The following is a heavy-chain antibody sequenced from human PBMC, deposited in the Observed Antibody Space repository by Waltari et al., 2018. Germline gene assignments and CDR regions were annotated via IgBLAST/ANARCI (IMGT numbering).Heavy chain of an antibody. Sequence: QVQLLRSGAAVKKRGASVKVSCTASGYTFTVYYMHCVRQTHGQRLEWMGMINPNSGGTNYGHKFKGRVTMTRKTSSRPAYMAMCRLRSADTAVYYCARSLVIAIPSLFAYWRQGTLVTVSS. D-gene: IGHD2-21*01. CDR3: ARSLVIAIPSLFAY. CDR2: INPNSGGT. V-gene: IGHV1-2*02. J-gene: IGHJ4*02. CDR1: GYTFTVYY.